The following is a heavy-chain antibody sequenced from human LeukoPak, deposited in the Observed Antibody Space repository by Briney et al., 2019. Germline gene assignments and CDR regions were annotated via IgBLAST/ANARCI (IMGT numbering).Heavy chain of an antibody. D-gene: IGHD6-13*01. V-gene: IGHV1-2*02. CDR1: GYTFTGYY. CDR2: INPNSGGT. CDR3: ASSSSSWYFSYFDY. Sequence: ASVKLSCKASGYTFTGYYMHWVRQAPGQGLEWMGWINPNSGGTNYAQKFQGRVTMTRDTSISTAYMELSRLRSDDTAVYYCASSSSSWYFSYFDYWGQGTLVTVSS. J-gene: IGHJ4*02.